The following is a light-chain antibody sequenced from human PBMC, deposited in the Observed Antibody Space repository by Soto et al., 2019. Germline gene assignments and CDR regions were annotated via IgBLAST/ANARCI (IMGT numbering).Light chain of an antibody. CDR3: QSYDSSLSGSV. J-gene: IGLJ2*01. CDR1: SSNIGAGYD. V-gene: IGLV1-40*01. Sequence: QSVLTQPPSVSGAPGQRVTISCTGSSSNIGAGYDVHWYQQLPGTAPKLLIYGNSNRPSGVPDRFSGSKSGTSASLAITGLQAEDEADYYCQSYDSSLSGSVFGGGTKRGVL. CDR2: GNS.